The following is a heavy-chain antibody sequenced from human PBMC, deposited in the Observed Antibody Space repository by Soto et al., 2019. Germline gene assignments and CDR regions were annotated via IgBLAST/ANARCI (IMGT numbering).Heavy chain of an antibody. V-gene: IGHV4-39*01. Sequence: QLQLQESVPGLLKPSETLSLTCTVSGGSISGSGYYWAWIRQPPGKGLEWIGTIYESLNIYYTPSLKTRVSISVVTSHHQCSLKGNSVTAADTAVYYCARHQHLFDIRVYWRQGTPVTVSS. D-gene: IGHD3-10*01. J-gene: IGHJ4*02. CDR3: ARHQHLFDIRVY. CDR2: IYESLNI. CDR1: GGSISGSGYY.